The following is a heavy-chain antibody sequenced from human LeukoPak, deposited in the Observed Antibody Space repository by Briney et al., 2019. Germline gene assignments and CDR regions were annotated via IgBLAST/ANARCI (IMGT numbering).Heavy chain of an antibody. CDR3: AREGQVTTVDYMDV. CDR2: IKQDGSEK. CDR1: GFTFSSYW. Sequence: GGSLRLSCAASGFTFSSYWMSWVRQALGKGLEWVANIKQDGSEKYYVDSVKGRFTISRDNAKNSLYLQMNSLRAEDTAVYYCAREGQVTTVDYMDVWGKGTTVTVSS. D-gene: IGHD4-23*01. J-gene: IGHJ6*03. V-gene: IGHV3-7*01.